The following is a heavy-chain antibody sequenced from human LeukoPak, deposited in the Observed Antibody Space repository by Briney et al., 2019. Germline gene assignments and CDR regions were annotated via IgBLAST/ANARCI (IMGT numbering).Heavy chain of an antibody. V-gene: IGHV1-46*01. J-gene: IGHJ3*01. CDR2: INPSGGTT. CDR3: ARGPYGGTYYSVATAAAHGFDV. D-gene: IGHD1-26*01. Sequence: ASVKVSCKASGYAFSTYYMHWVRQAPGQGLEWMGIINPSGGTTRYTQKFQGRVTMTRAVSARTAYMELSSLRSEDTAVYYCARGPYGGTYYSVATAAAHGFDVWGQGTMLTVSS. CDR1: GYAFSTYY.